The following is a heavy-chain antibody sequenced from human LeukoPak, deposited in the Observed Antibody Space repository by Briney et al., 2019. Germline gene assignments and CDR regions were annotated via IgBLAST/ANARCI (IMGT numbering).Heavy chain of an antibody. Sequence: SETLSLTCTLSGGSISSGGDYWHWIRQPPGKGLEWIGYMYQSGSTYYNPSLKSRVTISVDTSKNQFSLNLISVTAADTAVYYCARGGSYHLPGDSWGQGTLVTVSA. J-gene: IGHJ5*02. V-gene: IGHV4-30-2*01. CDR2: MYQSGST. D-gene: IGHD1-26*01. CDR1: GGSISSGGDY. CDR3: ARGGSYHLPGDS.